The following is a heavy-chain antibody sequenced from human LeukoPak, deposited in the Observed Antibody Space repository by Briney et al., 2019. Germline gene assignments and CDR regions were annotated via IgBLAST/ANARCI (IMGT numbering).Heavy chain of an antibody. Sequence: GGSLRLSCAASGFTFSSYAVSWVRQAPGKGLEWVSAISGSGGSTYYADSVKGQFTISRDNSKNTLYLQMNSLRAEDTAVYYCAKALGEVLWFGELVGNYFDYWGQGTLVTVSS. D-gene: IGHD3-10*01. V-gene: IGHV3-23*01. J-gene: IGHJ4*02. CDR1: GFTFSSYA. CDR3: AKALGEVLWFGELVGNYFDY. CDR2: ISGSGGST.